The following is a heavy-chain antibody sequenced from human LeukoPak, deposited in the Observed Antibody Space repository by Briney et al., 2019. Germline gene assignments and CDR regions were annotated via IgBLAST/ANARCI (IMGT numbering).Heavy chain of an antibody. J-gene: IGHJ4*02. CDR3: ARGRGPMDTAMVSFDY. CDR1: GFTFSSYS. D-gene: IGHD5-18*01. CDR2: ISSSSSTI. V-gene: IGHV3-48*01. Sequence: GGSLRLSCAASGFTFSSYSMNWVRQAPGKGLEWVSYISSSSSTIYYADSVKGRFTISRDNAKNSLYLQMNSLRAEDTAVYYCARGRGPMDTAMVSFDYWGQGTLVTVSS.